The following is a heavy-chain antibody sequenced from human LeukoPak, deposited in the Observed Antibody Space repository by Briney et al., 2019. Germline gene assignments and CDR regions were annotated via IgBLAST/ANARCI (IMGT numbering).Heavy chain of an antibody. CDR3: ARDQYYYDSSGYHGWFDP. CDR2: INWNSGSI. D-gene: IGHD3-22*01. J-gene: IGHJ5*02. Sequence: GGSLRLSCAASGFTFDDYAMHWVRQAPGKGLEWVSSINWNSGSIGYADSVKGRFTISRDNSKNTLYLQMNSLRAEDTAVYYCARDQYYYDSSGYHGWFDPWSQGTLVTVSS. V-gene: IGHV3-9*01. CDR1: GFTFDDYA.